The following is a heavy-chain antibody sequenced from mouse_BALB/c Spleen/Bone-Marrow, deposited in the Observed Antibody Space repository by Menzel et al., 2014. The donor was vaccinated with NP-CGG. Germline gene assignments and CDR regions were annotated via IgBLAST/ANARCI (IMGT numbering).Heavy chain of an antibody. D-gene: IGHD2-4*01. V-gene: IGHV1-87*01. CDR3: ARWDDYDAWFAY. Sequence: QVQLQQSGAELARPGASVKLSCKASGYTFTSYWMQWVKQRPGQGLEWIGAIYPGDGDTRYTQKFKGKATLTADKSSSTAYMQLSSLASEDSAVYYCARWDDYDAWFAYWGQRTLVTVSA. J-gene: IGHJ3*01. CDR1: GYTFTSYW. CDR2: IYPGDGDT.